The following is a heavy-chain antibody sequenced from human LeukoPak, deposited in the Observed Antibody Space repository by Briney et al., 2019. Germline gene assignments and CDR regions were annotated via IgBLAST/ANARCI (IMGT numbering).Heavy chain of an antibody. CDR3: AKGLYGSGSHYQDYYYYMDV. CDR2: ISRGANTI. J-gene: IGHJ6*03. V-gene: IGHV3-23*01. CDR1: GFTFSLYA. D-gene: IGHD3-10*01. Sequence: GGSLRLPCAASGFTFSLYAMNWARQATGKGLEWVSAISRGANTIYYADSVKGRFTISRDNSKNIVVLQMNSLRVDDTAEYYCAKGLYGSGSHYQDYYYYMDVWGKGTTVTISS.